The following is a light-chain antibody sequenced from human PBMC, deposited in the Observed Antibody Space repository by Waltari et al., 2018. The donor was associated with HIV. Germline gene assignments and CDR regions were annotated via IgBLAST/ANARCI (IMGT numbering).Light chain of an antibody. CDR3: CSYAGSDTLV. CDR1: SSTVGPYTL. CDR2: EVK. Sequence: HSALTPPASVSGSPGQSLTISCPGTSSTVGPYTLVSWYQQHPGKAPKLLIYEVKRRPSGLSDRFSGSKSGNTASLTVSGLQAEDEAIYYCCSYAGSDTLVFGGGTSLTIL. V-gene: IGLV2-23*02. J-gene: IGLJ3*02.